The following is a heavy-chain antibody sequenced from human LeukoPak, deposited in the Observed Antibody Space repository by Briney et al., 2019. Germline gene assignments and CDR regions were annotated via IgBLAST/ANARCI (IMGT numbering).Heavy chain of an antibody. Sequence: SETLSLTCTVSGGSISSYYWSWIRQPPGKGLEWIGYIYYSGSTNYNPSLKSRVTISVDTSKNRFSLKLSSVTAADTAVYYCARLMQLRWAFDIWGQGTMVTVSS. CDR2: IYYSGST. D-gene: IGHD6-6*01. CDR1: GGSISSYY. CDR3: ARLMQLRWAFDI. V-gene: IGHV4-59*01. J-gene: IGHJ3*02.